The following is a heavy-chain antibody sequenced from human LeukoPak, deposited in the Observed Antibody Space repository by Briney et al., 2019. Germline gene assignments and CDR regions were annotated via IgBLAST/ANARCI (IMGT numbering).Heavy chain of an antibody. CDR3: ARGMWFGGFRMDV. CDR1: GGSFSGYY. D-gene: IGHD3-10*01. V-gene: IGHV4-34*01. J-gene: IGHJ6*02. Sequence: SETLSLTCAVYGGSFSGYYWSWIRQPPGKGLEWIGEINHSGSTNYNPSLKSRVTISVDTSKNQFSLKLSSVTAADTAVYYCARGMWFGGFRMDVWGQGTTVTVSS. CDR2: INHSGST.